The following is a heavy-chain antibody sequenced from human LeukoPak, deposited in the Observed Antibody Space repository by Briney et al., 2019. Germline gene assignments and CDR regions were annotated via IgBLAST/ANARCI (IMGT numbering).Heavy chain of an antibody. D-gene: IGHD3-22*01. CDR1: GFTFSSYW. J-gene: IGHJ1*01. CDR2: MNNDGTDI. V-gene: IGHV3-74*01. Sequence: GGSLRLSCAASGFTFSSYWMSWVRQAPGKGLEWISRMNNDGTDISYADSVKGRFTISRDNAKNTLYLQMNSLRAEDTAVYYCARVGYYDSSGYYAYLQHWGQGTLVTVSS. CDR3: ARVGYYDSSGYYAYLQH.